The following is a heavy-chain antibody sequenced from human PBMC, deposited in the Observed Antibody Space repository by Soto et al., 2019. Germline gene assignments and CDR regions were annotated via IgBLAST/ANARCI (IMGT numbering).Heavy chain of an antibody. Sequence: SETLSLTCIVSGGSISSYYWSWIRQPPGKGLEWIGYIYYSGSTKYNPSLKSRVTISVDTSKNQFSLKLNSVSAADTAVYYCARGSSESPRRWFDPWDQGTLVTVSS. CDR3: ARGSSESPRRWFDP. J-gene: IGHJ5*02. CDR1: GGSISSYY. D-gene: IGHD2-2*01. V-gene: IGHV4-59*01. CDR2: IYYSGST.